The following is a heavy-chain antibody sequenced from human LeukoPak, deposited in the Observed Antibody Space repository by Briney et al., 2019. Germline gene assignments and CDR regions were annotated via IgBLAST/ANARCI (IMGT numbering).Heavy chain of an antibody. Sequence: SETLSLTCAVYGGSFSGYYWSWIRQPPGKGLEWIGEINHSGSTNYNPSLKSRVTISVDTSKNQFSLKLSSVTAADTAVYYCARSYEGGAFDIWGQGTMVTVSS. V-gene: IGHV4-34*01. CDR2: INHSGST. D-gene: IGHD5-12*01. CDR3: ARSYEGGAFDI. CDR1: GGSFSGYY. J-gene: IGHJ3*02.